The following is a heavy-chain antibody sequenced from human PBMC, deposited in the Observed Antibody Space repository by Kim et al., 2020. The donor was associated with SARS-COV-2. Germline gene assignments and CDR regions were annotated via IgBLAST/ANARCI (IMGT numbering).Heavy chain of an antibody. CDR2: INGSGGST. CDR3: AKNDEPVTMLVWVIPTDAVDI. J-gene: IGHJ3*02. V-gene: IGHV3-23*01. Sequence: GGSLRLSCAASGFTFSSYAMSWVRQAPGKGLEWVSAINGSGGSTYYADSVQGRFTISRDNSKNTLYLQMNSLRAEDTAVYYCAKNDEPVTMLVWVIPTDAVDIWGQGTMVTVSS. CDR1: GFTFSSYA. D-gene: IGHD3-22*01.